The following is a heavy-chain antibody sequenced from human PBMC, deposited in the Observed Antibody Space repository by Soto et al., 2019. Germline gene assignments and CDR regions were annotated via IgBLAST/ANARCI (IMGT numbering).Heavy chain of an antibody. Sequence: SETLSLTCSVSGGSISRYYWSWIRQPPGKELEWIGYIYYSGSTSYNPSLRSRATISLDTSKNQFSLQLYSVTAADTAVYYCSTYCSTSRCTFAPWGQGTLDTVSS. CDR3: STYCSTSRCTFAP. D-gene: IGHD2-2*01. CDR1: GGSISRYY. CDR2: IYYSGST. J-gene: IGHJ5*02. V-gene: IGHV4-59*08.